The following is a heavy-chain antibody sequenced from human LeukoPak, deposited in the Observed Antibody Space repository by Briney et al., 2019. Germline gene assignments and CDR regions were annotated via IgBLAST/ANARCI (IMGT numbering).Heavy chain of an antibody. J-gene: IGHJ4*02. Sequence: ASMKVSCKASGYTFTGYYMHWVRQAPGQGLEWMGWIKVNSGGTNYAQKFQGRVTMTRDTSISTAYMELSRLRSDDTAVYYCARGDAPTYYYDTSGYSVGDYWGQGSLVTVSS. CDR1: GYTFTGYY. CDR2: IKVNSGGT. CDR3: ARGDAPTYYYDTSGYSVGDY. D-gene: IGHD3-22*01. V-gene: IGHV1-2*02.